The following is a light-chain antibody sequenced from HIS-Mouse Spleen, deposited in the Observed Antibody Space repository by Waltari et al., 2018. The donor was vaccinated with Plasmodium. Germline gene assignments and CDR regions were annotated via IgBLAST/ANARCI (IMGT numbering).Light chain of an antibody. V-gene: IGKV4-1*01. Sequence: IVRLQSRDAHAVSVVYRATINCKSSQSVLYSSNNKNYLAWYQQKPGQPPKRLIYWASTRESGVPYRFSVRRSPTATPFPITTLHPDQIEVNCSNAYYRTPHTFG. CDR2: WAS. CDR1: QSVLYSSNNKNY. CDR3: NAYYRTPHT. J-gene: IGKJ5*01.